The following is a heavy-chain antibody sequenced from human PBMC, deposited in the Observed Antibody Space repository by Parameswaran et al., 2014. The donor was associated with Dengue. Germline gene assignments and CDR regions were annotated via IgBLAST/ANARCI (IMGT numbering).Heavy chain of an antibody. J-gene: IGHJ6*02. CDR3: ARVTPAARADDYYYGMDV. CDR2: INPNSGGT. D-gene: IGHD2-2*01. Sequence: WVRQAPGQGLEWMGWINPNSGGTNYAQKFQGRVTMTRDTSISTAYMELSRLRSDDTAVYYCARVTPAARADDYYYGMDVWGQGTTVTVSS. V-gene: IGHV1-2*02.